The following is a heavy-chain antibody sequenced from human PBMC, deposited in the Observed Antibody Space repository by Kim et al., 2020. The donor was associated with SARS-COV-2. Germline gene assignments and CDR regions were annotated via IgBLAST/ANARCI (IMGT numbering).Heavy chain of an antibody. D-gene: IGHD1-26*01. Sequence: YADAVKGRFTISRDNSKNTLYLQMNSRRAEDTAVYYCAKDLGGGATHVDYWGQGTLVTVSS. CDR3: AKDLGGGATHVDY. V-gene: IGHV3-23*01. J-gene: IGHJ4*02.